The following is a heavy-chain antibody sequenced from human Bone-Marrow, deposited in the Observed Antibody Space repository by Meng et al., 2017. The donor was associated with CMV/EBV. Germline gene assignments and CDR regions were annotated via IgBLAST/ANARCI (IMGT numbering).Heavy chain of an antibody. CDR1: GYTFTGYY. Sequence: ASVKVSCKASGYTFTGYYMHWVRQAPGQGLEWMGWINPNSGGTNYAQKFQGRVTMTRDTSISTAYMELSRLRSDDTAMYYCARSYDFWSGYYYWYFDLWGRGTLVTVSS. J-gene: IGHJ2*01. V-gene: IGHV1-2*02. CDR2: INPNSGGT. D-gene: IGHD3-3*01. CDR3: ARSYDFWSGYYYWYFDL.